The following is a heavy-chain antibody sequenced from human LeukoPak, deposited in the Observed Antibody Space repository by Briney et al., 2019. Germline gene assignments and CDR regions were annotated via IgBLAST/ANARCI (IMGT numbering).Heavy chain of an antibody. J-gene: IGHJ4*02. CDR1: GGSISSGSYY. CDR2: IYTSGST. CDR3: ARIDSSGYYQFDY. D-gene: IGHD3-22*01. V-gene: IGHV4-61*02. Sequence: SETLSLTCTVSGGSISSGSYYWSWIRQPAGKGLEWIGRIYTSGSTNYNPSLKSRVTISVDTSKNQFSLKLSSVTAADTAVYYCARIDSSGYYQFDYWGQGTLVTVSS.